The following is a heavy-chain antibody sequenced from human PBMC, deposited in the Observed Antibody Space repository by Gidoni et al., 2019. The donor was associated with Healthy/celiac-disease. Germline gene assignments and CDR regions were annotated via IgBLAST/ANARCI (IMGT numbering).Heavy chain of an antibody. CDR3: YSSGWPLWYFDL. D-gene: IGHD6-19*01. CDR1: GYSFTSYW. Sequence: EVQLVQSGAEVKKPGESLRISCKGSGYSFTSYWISWVRQMPGKGLEWMGRIDPSDSYTNYSPSFQGHVTISADKSISTAYLQWSSLKASDTAMYYCYSSGWPLWYFDLWGRGTLVTVSS. CDR2: IDPSDSYT. J-gene: IGHJ2*01. V-gene: IGHV5-10-1*03.